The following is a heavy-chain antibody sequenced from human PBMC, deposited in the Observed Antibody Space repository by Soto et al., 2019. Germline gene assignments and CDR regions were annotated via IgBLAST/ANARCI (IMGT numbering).Heavy chain of an antibody. CDR3: AKDGSSSGWYHWFDP. Sequence: GGSLRLSCAASGFTFDDYTMHWIRQAPGKGLEWVSLISWDGGSTYYADSVKGRFTISRDNSKNSLFLQMNSLRTEDTALYYCAKDGSSSGWYHWFDPWGQGTLVTVSS. CDR2: ISWDGGST. J-gene: IGHJ5*02. V-gene: IGHV3-43*01. CDR1: GFTFDDYT. D-gene: IGHD6-19*01.